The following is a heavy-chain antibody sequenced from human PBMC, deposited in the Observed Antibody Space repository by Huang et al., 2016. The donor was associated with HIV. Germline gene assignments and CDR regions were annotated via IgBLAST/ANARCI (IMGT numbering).Heavy chain of an antibody. V-gene: IGHV1-69*01. D-gene: IGHD3-22*01. CDR3: ATVDYYDTSGPQRGYFDN. J-gene: IGHJ4*02. CDR1: GGSFRNFA. Sequence: QVQLVQSGAEVKKPGSSVKVSCTASGGSFRNFAIGWVRQAPGQGLEGRGGIIPTLGTANYAQKFQGRVTMIADESTSTAYMELSSLRSEDTAVYYCATVDYYDTSGPQRGYFDNWGQGTLVTVSS. CDR2: IIPTLGTA.